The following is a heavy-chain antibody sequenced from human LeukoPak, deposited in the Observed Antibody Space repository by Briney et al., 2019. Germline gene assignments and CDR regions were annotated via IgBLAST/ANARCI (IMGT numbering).Heavy chain of an antibody. D-gene: IGHD6-13*01. J-gene: IGHJ4*02. Sequence: GASVKVSCKASGYTFTSYYMHWVRQAPGQGLEWMGIINPSGGSTSYAQKFQGRVTMTRDTSTSTVYMELSSLRSEDTAVYYCARDSGPYSSSWSRWGVYYFDYWGQGTLVTVSS. CDR1: GYTFTSYY. V-gene: IGHV1-46*01. CDR2: INPSGGST. CDR3: ARDSGPYSSSWSRWGVYYFDY.